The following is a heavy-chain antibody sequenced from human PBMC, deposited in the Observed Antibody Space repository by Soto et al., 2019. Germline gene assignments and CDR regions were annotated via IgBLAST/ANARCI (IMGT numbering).Heavy chain of an antibody. Sequence: SVKVPCKASGGTFSSYAISWVRQAPGQGLEWMGGIIPIFGTANYAQKFQGRVTITADESTSTAYMELSSLGSEDTDVYYCARGVYDFFSNGMDVWGQGTTVTVSS. J-gene: IGHJ6*02. D-gene: IGHD3-3*01. CDR3: ARGVYDFFSNGMDV. CDR2: IIPIFGTA. V-gene: IGHV1-69*13. CDR1: GGTFSSYA.